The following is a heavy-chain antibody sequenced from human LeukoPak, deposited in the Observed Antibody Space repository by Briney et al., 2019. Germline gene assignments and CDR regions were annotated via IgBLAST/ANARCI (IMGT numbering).Heavy chain of an antibody. CDR1: GFIVTNNY. CDR3: ARDPPAVLIATYG. CDR2: VYSGGST. V-gene: IGHV3-66*01. J-gene: IGHJ4*02. Sequence: GGSLRLSCTASGFIVTNNYINWVRQAPGKGLEWVSLVYSGGSTYYADSVKGRFTISRDHSKNMAYLQMNSLRAEDTVMYYCARDPPAVLIATYGWGQGTLLTVPS. D-gene: IGHD2-8*01.